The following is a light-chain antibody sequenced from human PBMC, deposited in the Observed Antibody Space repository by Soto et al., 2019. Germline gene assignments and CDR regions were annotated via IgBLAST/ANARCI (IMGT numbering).Light chain of an antibody. Sequence: QSVLTQPASVSGSPGQSITISCTGTSSDVGGYNYVSWYQQHPGRAPKLMIYEVTKRSSGVPDRFSGSKSGNTASLTISGLQPEDEAHYYCSSYTGTYTFGVFGTGTKVTVL. CDR3: SSYTGTYTFGV. V-gene: IGLV2-11*01. CDR2: EVT. J-gene: IGLJ1*01. CDR1: SSDVGGYNY.